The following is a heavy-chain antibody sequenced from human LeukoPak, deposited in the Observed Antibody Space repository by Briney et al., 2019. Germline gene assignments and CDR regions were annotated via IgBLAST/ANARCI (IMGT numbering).Heavy chain of an antibody. D-gene: IGHD1-26*01. J-gene: IGHJ4*02. CDR2: IKRDGSEK. V-gene: IGHV3-7*01. Sequence: PGGSLRLSCAASGFTFTNFEMNWVRQAPGKGLEWVANIKRDGSEKYYVDSVKGRFTISRDNARNSLYLQMNSLRAEDTAVYYCARAGSGGNYYYYWGQGTLVTVSS. CDR3: ARAGSGGNYYYY. CDR1: GFTFTNFE.